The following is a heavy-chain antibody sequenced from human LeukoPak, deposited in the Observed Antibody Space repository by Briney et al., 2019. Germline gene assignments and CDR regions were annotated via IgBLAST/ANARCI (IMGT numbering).Heavy chain of an antibody. CDR3: ASGGYNKDNWFDP. D-gene: IGHD5-24*01. J-gene: IGHJ5*02. V-gene: IGHV1-69*13. CDR2: IIPIFGTA. CDR1: GGTFSSYA. Sequence: ASVKVSCKASGGTFSSYAISWVRQAPGQGLEWMGGIIPIFGTANYAQKFQGRVTITADESTSTAYMELSSLRSEDTAVYYCASGGYNKDNWFDPWGQGTLVTVSS.